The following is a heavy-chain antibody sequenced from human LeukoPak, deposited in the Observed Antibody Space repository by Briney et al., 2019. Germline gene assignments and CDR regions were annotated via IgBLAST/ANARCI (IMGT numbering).Heavy chain of an antibody. CDR1: GGSISSGSYY. Sequence: SQTLSLTCTVSGGSISSGSYYWSWIRQPAGKGREWIGRIYTSGSTNYNPSLKSRVTISVDTSKNQFSLKLSSVTAADTAVYYCAGESSYYYDSSGYGYWGQGTLVTVSS. V-gene: IGHV4-61*02. J-gene: IGHJ4*02. CDR2: IYTSGST. CDR3: AGESSYYYDSSGYGY. D-gene: IGHD3-22*01.